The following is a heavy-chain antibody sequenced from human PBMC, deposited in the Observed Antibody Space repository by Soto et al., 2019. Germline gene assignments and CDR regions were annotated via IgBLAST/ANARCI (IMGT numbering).Heavy chain of an antibody. CDR3: ASRSKAAAAGTTNWFDP. D-gene: IGHD6-13*01. Sequence: ASVKVSCKASGYTFTSYAMHWVRQAPGQRLEWMGWINAGNGNTKYSQKFQGRVTITRDTSASTAYMELSSLRAEDTAVYYCASRSKAAAAGTTNWFDPWGQGTLVTVSS. CDR2: INAGNGNT. V-gene: IGHV1-3*01. CDR1: GYTFTSYA. J-gene: IGHJ5*02.